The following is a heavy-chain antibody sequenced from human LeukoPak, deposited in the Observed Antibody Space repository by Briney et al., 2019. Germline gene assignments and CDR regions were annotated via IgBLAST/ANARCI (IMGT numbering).Heavy chain of an antibody. CDR3: ARNFKSGRIAARAGGAFDI. V-gene: IGHV3-21*01. Sequence: GGSLRLSCAASGFTFSSYSMNWVRQAPGKGLEWISSSSSSSSYIYYADSVKGRFTISRDNAKNSLYLQMNSLRAEDTAVYYCARNFKSGRIAARAGGAFDIWGQGTMVTVSS. J-gene: IGHJ3*02. D-gene: IGHD6-13*01. CDR2: SSSSSSYI. CDR1: GFTFSSYS.